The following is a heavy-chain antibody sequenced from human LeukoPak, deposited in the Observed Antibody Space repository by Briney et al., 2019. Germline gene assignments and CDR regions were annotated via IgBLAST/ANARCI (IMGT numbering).Heavy chain of an antibody. J-gene: IGHJ4*02. CDR3: ASNLNGYNNFDF. CDR1: GGSISSSSYY. D-gene: IGHD5-24*01. Sequence: SETLSLTCTVSGGSISSSSYYWGWIRQPPGKGLEWIGNIYYSGSTYYNPSLKSRVTISVDTSKNQFSLKLTSVTAADTAVYYCASNLNGYNNFDFWGQGTLVTASS. CDR2: IYYSGST. V-gene: IGHV4-39*01.